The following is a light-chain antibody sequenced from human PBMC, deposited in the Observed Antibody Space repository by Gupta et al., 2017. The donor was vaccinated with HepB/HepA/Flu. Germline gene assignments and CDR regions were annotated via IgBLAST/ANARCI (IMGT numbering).Light chain of an antibody. CDR3: HQDDDSPT. CDR1: QSVYNGH. CDR2: GVS. V-gene: IGKV3-20*01. Sequence: EIVLTQSPGILSLSPGEGATLSCRASQSVYNGHLAWYQQKPGQAPRLLIYGVSRRATGTPDRFSGSGSGTDFTLTSSTLEPEDFALYHWHQDDDSPTFGQGTKVEIK. J-gene: IGKJ1*01.